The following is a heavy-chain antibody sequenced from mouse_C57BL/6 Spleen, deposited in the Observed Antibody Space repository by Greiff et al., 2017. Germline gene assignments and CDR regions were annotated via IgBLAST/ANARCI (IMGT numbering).Heavy chain of an antibody. V-gene: IGHV1-81*01. D-gene: IGHD1-1*01. CDR1: GYTFTSYG. Sequence: QVHVKQSGAGLARPGASVKLSCKASGYTFTSYGISWVKQRTGQGLEWIGEIYPRSGNNYYNEKFKGKATLTADKSSSTAYMELRSLTSEDSAVYFCARHYGSSSNLFFDYWGQGTTLTVSS. CDR3: ARHYGSSSNLFFDY. J-gene: IGHJ2*01. CDR2: IYPRSGNN.